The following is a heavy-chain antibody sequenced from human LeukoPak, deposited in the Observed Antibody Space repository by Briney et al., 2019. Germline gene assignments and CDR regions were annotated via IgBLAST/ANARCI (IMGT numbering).Heavy chain of an antibody. J-gene: IGHJ3*02. CDR1: GYTFTSFD. CDR2: MNPNSGNS. CDR3: ATELVPLGQYDAFDI. D-gene: IGHD6-13*01. Sequence: ASVKVSCKASGYTFTSFDINWVRQATGQGLEWMGWMNPNSGNSGYAQKFQGRVTMTEDTSTDTAYMELSSLRSEDTAVYYCATELVPLGQYDAFDIWGQGTMVTVSS. V-gene: IGHV1-8*01.